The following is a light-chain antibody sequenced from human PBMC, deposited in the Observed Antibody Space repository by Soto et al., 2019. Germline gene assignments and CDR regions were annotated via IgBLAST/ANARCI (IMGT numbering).Light chain of an antibody. CDR3: QSYDSDFVV. V-gene: IGLV6-57*04. J-gene: IGLJ2*01. CDR2: ENN. CDR1: SGSIANNH. Sequence: NFMLTQPHTVSESAGKTLSISCTRSSGSIANNHVQWYQQRPGSAPTTVIYENNQRLSGVPDRFSGSTDGSSNSASLTISGLQTEDEADYYCQSYDSDFVVFGGGTKVTVL.